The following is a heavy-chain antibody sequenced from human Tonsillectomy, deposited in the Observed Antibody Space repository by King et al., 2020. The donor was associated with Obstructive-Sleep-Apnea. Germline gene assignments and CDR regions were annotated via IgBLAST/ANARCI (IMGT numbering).Heavy chain of an antibody. D-gene: IGHD3-22*01. V-gene: IGHV1-18*04. CDR1: GYTFTSYG. CDR3: ARGGLLYRSGFDY. CDR2: ISGYNGDT. J-gene: IGHJ4*02. Sequence: VQLVESGAEVKKPGASEKVSCKASGYTFTSYGISWVRQAPGQGFEWMGWISGYNGDTDYGQKFQGRVTMTTDTSTSTAYVELRSLRPVDTAVYYCARGGLLYRSGFDYWGQGTLVTVSS.